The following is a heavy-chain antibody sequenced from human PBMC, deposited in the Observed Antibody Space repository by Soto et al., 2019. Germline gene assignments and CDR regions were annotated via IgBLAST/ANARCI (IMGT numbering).Heavy chain of an antibody. CDR3: ARGISSSYYGMDV. J-gene: IGHJ6*02. Sequence: GGSLRLSCAASGFTFSSYSMNWVRQAPGKGLEWVSSISSSSSYIYYADSVKGRFTISRDNAKDSLYLQMNSLRAEDTAVYYCARGISSSYYGMDVWGQGTTVTVSS. CDR2: ISSSSSYI. CDR1: GFTFSSYS. D-gene: IGHD6-6*01. V-gene: IGHV3-21*01.